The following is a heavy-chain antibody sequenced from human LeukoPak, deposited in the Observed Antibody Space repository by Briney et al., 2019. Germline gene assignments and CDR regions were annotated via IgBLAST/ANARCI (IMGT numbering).Heavy chain of an antibody. J-gene: IGHJ5*02. D-gene: IGHD3-10*01. V-gene: IGHV1-69*01. CDR3: ARASYYGSGSPKWFDP. CDR1: GCTFTSYS. Sequence: ASVKVSCKASGCTFTSYSISWVRQAPGQGLEWMGGIIPIFGAANYAQKFQGRVTITADESTSTAYMELSSLRSEDTAVYYCARASYYGSGSPKWFDPWGQGTLVTVSS. CDR2: IIPIFGAA.